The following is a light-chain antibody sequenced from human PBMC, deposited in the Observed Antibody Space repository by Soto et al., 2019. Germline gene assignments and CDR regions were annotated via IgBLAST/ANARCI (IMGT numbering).Light chain of an antibody. CDR2: GSS. J-gene: IGKJ2*01. CDR3: QQYGSSPPYT. CDR1: QSVSNNY. Sequence: EVVLTQSPGTLSLSPGERATLSCRASQSVSNNYFAWYQQKPGQAPRLLIFGSSDRATGIPDRFSGSGSGTYFTLIISRLEPEDFAVYSCQQYGSSPPYTFGQGTKLEIK. V-gene: IGKV3-20*01.